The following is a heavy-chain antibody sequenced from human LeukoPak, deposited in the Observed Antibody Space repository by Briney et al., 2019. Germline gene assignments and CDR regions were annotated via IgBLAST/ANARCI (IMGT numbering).Heavy chain of an antibody. V-gene: IGHV3-20*04. CDR1: GSPFDVYG. Sequence: GGPRRSPGQALGSPFDVYGMSGVRQVPGKGLEWVSGKNGDSTDYADSVKGRFTISRDNSKNMIYLEMSSLKAEDTAVYYCARLRYYGMDVWGQGTTVTVSS. CDR3: ARLRYYGMDV. J-gene: IGHJ6*02. CDR2: KNGDST.